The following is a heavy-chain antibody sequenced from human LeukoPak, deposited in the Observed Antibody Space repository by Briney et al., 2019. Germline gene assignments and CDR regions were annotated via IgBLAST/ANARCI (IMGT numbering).Heavy chain of an antibody. CDR2: IYTSGST. CDR3: AREGYYDSSGYYEI. V-gene: IGHV4-4*07. J-gene: IGHJ3*02. Sequence: SETLSLTCTVSGGSISSYYWSWLRQPAGKGLEWIGRIYTSGSTNYNPSLKSRVTKSVDTSKNQFSLKLSSVTAADTAVYYCAREGYYDSSGYYEIWGQGTMVTVSS. CDR1: GGSISSYY. D-gene: IGHD3-22*01.